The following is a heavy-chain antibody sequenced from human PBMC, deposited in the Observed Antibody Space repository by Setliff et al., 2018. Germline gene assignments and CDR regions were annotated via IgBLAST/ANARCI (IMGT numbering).Heavy chain of an antibody. Sequence: GASVKVSCKASGYPFTSYDIHWLRLTSGQGLEWMGWLNPSSGDTGFAPKFQGRVTVTRDTSINTANMELSRLTSEDTAVYYCARGRTRTSTIFGIVSLSPWGDGTTVTV. CDR3: ARGRTRTSTIFGIVSLSP. J-gene: IGHJ6*02. D-gene: IGHD3-3*01. CDR2: LNPSSGDT. CDR1: GYPFTSYD. V-gene: IGHV1-8*02.